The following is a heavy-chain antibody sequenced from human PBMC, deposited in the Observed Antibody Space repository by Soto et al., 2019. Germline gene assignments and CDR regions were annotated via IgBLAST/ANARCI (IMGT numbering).Heavy chain of an antibody. V-gene: IGHV1-18*04. Sequence: QVQLVQSGAEVKKPGASVKVSCKTSGYTFTSHGISWVRQAPGQGLERMGWISAYNGNTNYAQKLQGRVTMTTDTPTSTAYMELRSLRSDDTAVYYCARTYCSSARCYSDYWGQGTLVTVSS. D-gene: IGHD2-2*01. CDR2: ISAYNGNT. CDR3: ARTYCSSARCYSDY. CDR1: GYTFTSHG. J-gene: IGHJ4*02.